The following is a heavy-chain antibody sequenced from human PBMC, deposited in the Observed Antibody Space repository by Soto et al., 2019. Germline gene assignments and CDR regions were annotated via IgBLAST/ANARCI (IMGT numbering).Heavy chain of an antibody. CDR3: AKDRVPAAIIGGWFDP. Sequence: SGGSLRLSCAASGFTFSSCAMSWVRQAPGKGLEWVSAISGSGGSTYYADSVKGRFTISRDNSKNTLYLQMNSLRAEDTAVYYCAKDRVPAAIIGGWFDPWGQGTLVTSPQ. D-gene: IGHD2-2*02. J-gene: IGHJ5*02. V-gene: IGHV3-23*01. CDR1: GFTFSSCA. CDR2: ISGSGGST.